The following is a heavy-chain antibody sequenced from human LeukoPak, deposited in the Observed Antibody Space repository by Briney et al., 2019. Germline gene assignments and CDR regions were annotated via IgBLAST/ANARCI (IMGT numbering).Heavy chain of an antibody. CDR3: ARDPAGSGLFDY. CDR2: ITSNGNSV. Sequence: GGSLRLSCAASGFTFSDYYMGWIRQAPGKGLEWISYITSNGNSVYYAASVKGRFTISRDNAKNSLYLQMNSLRAEDTAVYYCARDPAGSGLFDYWGQGTLVTVSS. CDR1: GFTFSDYY. J-gene: IGHJ4*02. D-gene: IGHD1-26*01. V-gene: IGHV3-11*04.